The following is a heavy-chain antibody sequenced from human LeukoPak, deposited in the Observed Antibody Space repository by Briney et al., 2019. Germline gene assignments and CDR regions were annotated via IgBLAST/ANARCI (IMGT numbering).Heavy chain of an antibody. CDR2: ISGSGGST. J-gene: IGHJ4*02. D-gene: IGHD2-2*02. CDR3: EGDQLLYGDMVY. CDR1: GFTFSSYA. Sequence: GGSLRLSCAASGFTFSSYAMSWVRQAPGKGLEWVSAISGSGGSTYYADPVKGRFTISRDNSKNTLYLQMNSLRAEDTAVYYCEGDQLLYGDMVYWGQGTLVTVSS. V-gene: IGHV3-23*01.